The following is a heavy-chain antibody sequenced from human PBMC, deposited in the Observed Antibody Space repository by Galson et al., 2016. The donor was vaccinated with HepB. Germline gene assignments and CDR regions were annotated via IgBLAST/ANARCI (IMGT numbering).Heavy chain of an antibody. Sequence: QSGAEVKKPGESLKTSCKASGYSFTNNVIHWVRQAPGQGLEWMGWINAGNGVTKYSQKFQGRVTITRDTSSSTAYMELSSLKSEDTAVYYCPRSAGQSGFDYWGQGTLVTVSS. D-gene: IGHD6-19*01. CDR2: INAGNGVT. CDR1: GYSFTNNV. J-gene: IGHJ4*02. V-gene: IGHV1-3*01. CDR3: PRSAGQSGFDY.